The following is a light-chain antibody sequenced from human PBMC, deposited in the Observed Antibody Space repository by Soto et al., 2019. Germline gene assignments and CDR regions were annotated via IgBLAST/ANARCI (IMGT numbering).Light chain of an antibody. J-gene: IGKJ1*01. V-gene: IGKV3D-20*02. Sequence: EIVLTQSPGTLSLSPGERATLSCRASQSVSSSYLAWYQQKPGQAPRLLIYGASSRATGIPARFSGSGSGTDFTLTISRLEPEDFAVYYCQHRSNWPSWTFGAGTKVDIK. CDR3: QHRSNWPSWT. CDR1: QSVSSSY. CDR2: GAS.